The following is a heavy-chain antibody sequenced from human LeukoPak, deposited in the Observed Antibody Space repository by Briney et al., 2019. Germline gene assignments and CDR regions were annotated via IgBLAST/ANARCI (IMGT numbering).Heavy chain of an antibody. V-gene: IGHV4-34*01. J-gene: IGHJ4*02. CDR3: ARGRWHYGSGSCSGSYRYFDY. CDR2: INHSGST. D-gene: IGHD3-10*01. CDR1: GGSFSGYY. Sequence: SETLSLTCAVYGGSFSGYYWSWIRQPPGKGLEWIGEINHSGSTNYNPSLKSRVTISVDTSKNQFSLKLSSVTAADTAVYYCARGRWHYGSGSCSGSYRYFDYWGQGTLVTVSS.